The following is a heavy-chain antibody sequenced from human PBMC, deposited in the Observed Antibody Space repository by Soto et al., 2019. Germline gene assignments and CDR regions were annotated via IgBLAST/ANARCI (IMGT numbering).Heavy chain of an antibody. CDR1: GFTFSSYD. J-gene: IGHJ4*02. CDR2: IGTAGDT. CDR3: ARAIGPTLFDY. Sequence: AGGSLRLSCSASGFTFSSYDMHWVRQGPGKGLEWVSAIGTAGDTNYAGSVKGRFTISRENAKNSLYLQMNRPRAGDTAIYFCARAIGPTLFDYWGQGTLVTVSS. V-gene: IGHV3-13*04. D-gene: IGHD3-22*01.